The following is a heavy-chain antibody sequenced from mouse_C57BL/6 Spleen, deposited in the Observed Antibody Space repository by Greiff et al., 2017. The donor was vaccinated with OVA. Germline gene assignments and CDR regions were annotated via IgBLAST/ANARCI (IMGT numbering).Heavy chain of an antibody. Sequence: EVQLQQSGPGLVKPSQSLSLTCSVTGYSITSGYYWNWIRQFPGNKLEWMGYISYDGSTNYNPSLKNRISITRDTSKNPFFLKLNSVTSEDTATYYGARDDYGSRYGSWGKGTLVTVAA. V-gene: IGHV3-6*01. D-gene: IGHD1-1*01. CDR2: ISYDGST. CDR3: ARDDYGSRYGS. CDR1: GYSITSGYY. J-gene: IGHJ3*01.